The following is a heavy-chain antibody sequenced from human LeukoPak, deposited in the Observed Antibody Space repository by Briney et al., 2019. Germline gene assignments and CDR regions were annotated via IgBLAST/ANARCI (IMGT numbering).Heavy chain of an antibody. D-gene: IGHD5-12*01. CDR2: IYYSGST. CDR3: ARGSGYDFDY. CDR1: GGSISSYY. V-gene: IGHV4-59*01. J-gene: IGHJ4*02. Sequence: KSSETLSLTCTVSGGSISSYYWSWIRQPPGKGLEWIGYIYYSGSTNYNSSRKIRVTIAVDTSKDQFSLKLISVTAADTALYYCARGSGYDFDYWGQGTLVTVSS.